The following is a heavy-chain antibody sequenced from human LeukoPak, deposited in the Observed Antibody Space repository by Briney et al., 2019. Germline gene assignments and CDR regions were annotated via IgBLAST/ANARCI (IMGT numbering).Heavy chain of an antibody. CDR2: ISYDGSNK. Sequence: GGSLRLSCAASGFTFSSYAMHWVRQAPGKGLEWVAVISYDGSNKYYADSVKGRFTISRDNSKNTLYLQMNSLRAEDTAVYYCARGYSSSWYSRGETDYWGQGTLVTVSS. J-gene: IGHJ4*02. V-gene: IGHV3-30-3*01. D-gene: IGHD6-13*01. CDR3: ARGYSSSWYSRGETDY. CDR1: GFTFSSYA.